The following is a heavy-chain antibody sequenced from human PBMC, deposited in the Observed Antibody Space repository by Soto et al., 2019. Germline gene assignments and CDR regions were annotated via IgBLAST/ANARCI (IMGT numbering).Heavy chain of an antibody. CDR2: FDPERGET. J-gene: IGHJ4*02. D-gene: IGHD2-21*02. V-gene: IGHV1-24*01. CDR1: GYTLTELV. CDR3: ATDRVKDGDCAGRY. Sequence: QVQLVQSGAEVKKPGASVKVSCKVSGYTLTELVLHWVRQTPGKGLEWMGGFDPERGETISAQKLQGRVTMTEDTSTETAYMELSSLRSEDTAVYYCATDRVKDGDCAGRYWGQGTLVTVSS.